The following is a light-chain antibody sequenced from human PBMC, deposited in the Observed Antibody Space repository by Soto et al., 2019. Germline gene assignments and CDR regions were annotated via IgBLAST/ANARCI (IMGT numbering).Light chain of an antibody. V-gene: IGKV1-33*01. J-gene: IGKJ3*01. CDR1: QDIVNS. CDR3: QHYDSLPPT. CDR2: AAS. Sequence: DIRMTQSPSSLSAFIGDRVTITCQASQDIVNSLNWYQQKPGKAPKLLIYAASSLETGVPSKFSGSGSGPDFSFTIFSLQPEDVATYYCQHYDSLPPTFGPGTKVDIK.